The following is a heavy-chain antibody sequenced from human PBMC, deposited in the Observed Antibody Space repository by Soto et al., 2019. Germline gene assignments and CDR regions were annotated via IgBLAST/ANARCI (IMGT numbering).Heavy chain of an antibody. CDR3: AKTALGWLDP. CDR2: IFYSGRSGST. CDR1: GGSINSYY. V-gene: IGHV4-59*01. D-gene: IGHD2-21*02. Sequence: SETLSLTCSVSGGSINSYYWSWIRHPPGKGLEWIGYIFYSGRSGSTNYNPSLKSRVTISVDTSKNQFSLKVSSVTAADTAVYYCAKTALGWLDPWGQGTLVTVSS. J-gene: IGHJ5*02.